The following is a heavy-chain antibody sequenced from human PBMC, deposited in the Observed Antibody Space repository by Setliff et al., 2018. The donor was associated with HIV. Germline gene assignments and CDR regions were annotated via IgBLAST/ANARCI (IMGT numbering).Heavy chain of an antibody. CDR2: IYYSGST. D-gene: IGHD6-19*01. J-gene: IGHJ5*02. V-gene: IGHV4-59*02. Sequence: SETLSLTCTVSGGSVSDYYWSWIRQPPGRGLEWIGYIYYSGSTNYSPSLKSRVTISVDSSKNQFSLKLTSVTAADAAIYYCARQFPPYHSGAHYSDLWSQGTLVTVS. CDR3: ARQFPPYHSGAHYSDL. CDR1: GGSVSDYY.